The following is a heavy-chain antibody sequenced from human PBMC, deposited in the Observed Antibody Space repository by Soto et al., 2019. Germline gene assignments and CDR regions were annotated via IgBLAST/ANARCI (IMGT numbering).Heavy chain of an antibody. V-gene: IGHV3-30-3*01. CDR2: ISYDGSNK. CDR1: GVTFSSYS. J-gene: IGHJ4*02. CDR3: ARDLEYSSSPTLLDCDY. D-gene: IGHD6-6*01. Sequence: PGVPRTHSCAAWGVTFSSYSMHWVRKAPGKGLEWVEVISYDGSNKYYADSVKGRFTISRDNSKNTLYLQMNSLRAEDTAVYYCARDLEYSSSPTLLDCDYWGQGTLVTVSS.